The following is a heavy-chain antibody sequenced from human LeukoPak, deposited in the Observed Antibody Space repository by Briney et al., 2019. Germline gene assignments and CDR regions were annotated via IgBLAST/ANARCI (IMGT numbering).Heavy chain of an antibody. D-gene: IGHD4-17*01. Sequence: SETLSLTCAVSGYSISSGYYWGWIRQPPGKGLEWIGYIYHSGSTYYNPSLKSRVTISVDRSKNQFSLKLSSVTAADTAVYYCASGYGDYSLDAFDIWGQGTMVTVSS. J-gene: IGHJ3*02. V-gene: IGHV4-38-2*01. CDR1: GYSISSGYY. CDR2: IYHSGST. CDR3: ASGYGDYSLDAFDI.